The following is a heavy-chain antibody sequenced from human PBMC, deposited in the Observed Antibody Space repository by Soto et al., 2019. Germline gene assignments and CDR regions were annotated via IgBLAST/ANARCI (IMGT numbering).Heavy chain of an antibody. CDR3: AKDGYTRPADAFDV. D-gene: IGHD5-12*01. CDR1: GLSSYNYA. J-gene: IGHJ3*01. CDR2: ITGSGDTT. Sequence: EVQLLEFGGGLVQPGGSLRLSCAASGLSSYNYAMSWVRQAPGKGLEWVSAITGSGDTTYYADSVKGRFTISRDNSKNTLYLQMTSLRAEDTALYYCAKDGYTRPADAFDVWGQGTMVAVSS. V-gene: IGHV3-23*01.